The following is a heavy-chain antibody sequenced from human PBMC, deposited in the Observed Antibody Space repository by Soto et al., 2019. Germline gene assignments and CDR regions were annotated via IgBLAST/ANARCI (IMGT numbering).Heavy chain of an antibody. D-gene: IGHD6-19*01. Sequence: GGSVRLSCAASGFTFSSYAMSWVRQAPGKGLEWVSAISGSGGSTYYADSVKGRFTISRDNSKNTLYLQMNSLRAEDTAVYYCAKGAVAGTWSYYYYMDVWGKGTTVTVSS. CDR3: AKGAVAGTWSYYYYMDV. V-gene: IGHV3-23*01. CDR2: ISGSGGST. J-gene: IGHJ6*03. CDR1: GFTFSSYA.